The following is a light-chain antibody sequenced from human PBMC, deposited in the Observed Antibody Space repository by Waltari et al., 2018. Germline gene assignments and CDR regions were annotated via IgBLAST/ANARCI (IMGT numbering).Light chain of an antibody. Sequence: QSALTQAASVSGSPGQSITITCTGTSSDVGFYNYVPWYQQHPGKAPKLIIFDVSNRPSGVSDRFSGSKSGNTASLTISGLQAEDDADYYCSSYTTSSSYVFGTGTTVTVL. CDR1: SSDVGFYNY. V-gene: IGLV2-14*03. CDR2: DVS. CDR3: SSYTTSSSYV. J-gene: IGLJ1*01.